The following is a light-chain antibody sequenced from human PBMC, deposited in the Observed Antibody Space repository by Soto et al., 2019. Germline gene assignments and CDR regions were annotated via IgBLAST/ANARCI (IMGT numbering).Light chain of an antibody. V-gene: IGKV3-20*01. CDR2: GAS. J-gene: IGKJ4*01. Sequence: EIVLTQSPGTLSLSPGERATLSCRASQSVSSSYLAWYQQKPGQAPRLLIYGASSRATGIPDRFSGSGSGTDFTLTISRLEPVDFAVYYCQQYSSSPGLTFGGGTKVEIK. CDR1: QSVSSSY. CDR3: QQYSSSPGLT.